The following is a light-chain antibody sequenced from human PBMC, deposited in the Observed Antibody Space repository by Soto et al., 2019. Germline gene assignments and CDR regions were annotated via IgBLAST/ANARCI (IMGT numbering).Light chain of an antibody. CDR2: GAS. J-gene: IGKJ5*01. Sequence: EIVLTQSPGTLSLSPGERATLSCRASHIISTNLAWYQQRPGQAPTLLMSGASNRASGVPVRFSGSGSGTDFTLTITRLEPEDFALYYCQQYGGSPITFGLGTRLEIK. CDR1: HIISTN. CDR3: QQYGGSPIT. V-gene: IGKV3-20*01.